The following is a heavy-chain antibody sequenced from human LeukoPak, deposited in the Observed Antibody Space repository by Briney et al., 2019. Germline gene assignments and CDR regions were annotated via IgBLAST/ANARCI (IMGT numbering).Heavy chain of an antibody. V-gene: IGHV1-46*01. J-gene: IGHJ4*02. CDR1: GYTFTSYY. Sequence: ASVKVSCKASGYTFTSYYMHWVRQAPGQGLEWMGIINPSGGSTSYAQKFQGRVTMTRDTSISTAYMELSRLRSDDTAVYYCARDWGYCSGGSCYLVFWGQGTLVTVSS. CDR3: ARDWGYCSGGSCYLVF. D-gene: IGHD2-15*01. CDR2: INPSGGST.